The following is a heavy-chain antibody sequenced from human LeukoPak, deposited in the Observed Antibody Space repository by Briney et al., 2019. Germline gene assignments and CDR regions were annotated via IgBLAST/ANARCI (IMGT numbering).Heavy chain of an antibody. CDR3: ARAGSSWYWFDP. CDR2: IYYSGST. D-gene: IGHD6-13*01. CDR1: GGSISSGGYS. Sequence: SETLSLTCAVSGGSISSGGYSWSWIRQPPGKGLEWIGYIYYSGSTYYNPSLKSRLTISVDTSKNQFSLKLSSVTAADTAVYYCARAGSSWYWFDPWGQGTLVTVSS. J-gene: IGHJ5*02. V-gene: IGHV4-31*11.